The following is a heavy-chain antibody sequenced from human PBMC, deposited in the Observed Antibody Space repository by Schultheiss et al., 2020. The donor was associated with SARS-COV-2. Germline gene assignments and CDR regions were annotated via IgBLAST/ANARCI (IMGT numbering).Heavy chain of an antibody. CDR3: ARHRHSIAAAGLENWFDP. D-gene: IGHD6-13*01. CDR1: GGSISSSNW. V-gene: IGHV4-39*01. J-gene: IGHJ5*02. Sequence: SETLSLTCAVSGGSISSSNWWSWVRQPPGKGLEWIGSIYYSGSTYYNPSLKSRVTISVDTSKNQFSLKLSSVTAADTAVYYCARHRHSIAAAGLENWFDPWGQGTLVTVSS. CDR2: IYYSGST.